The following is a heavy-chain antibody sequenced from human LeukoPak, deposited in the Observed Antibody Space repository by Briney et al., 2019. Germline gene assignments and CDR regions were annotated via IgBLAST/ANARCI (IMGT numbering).Heavy chain of an antibody. CDR2: INAGNGNT. D-gene: IGHD3-10*01. J-gene: IGHJ4*02. V-gene: IGHV1-3*01. Sequence: ASVKVSCKASGYTFTSYAMHWVRQAPGQRLEWMGWINAGNGNTKYSQKFQGRVTITRDTSASTAYMELSSLRSEDTAVYYCARDPPSSMVRGVIRGYWGQGTLVTVSS. CDR1: GYTFTSYA. CDR3: ARDPPSSMVRGVIRGY.